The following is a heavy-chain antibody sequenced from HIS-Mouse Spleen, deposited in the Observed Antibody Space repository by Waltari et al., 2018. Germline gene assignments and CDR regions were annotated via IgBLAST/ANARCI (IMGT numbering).Heavy chain of an antibody. D-gene: IGHD6-6*01. V-gene: IGHV4-39*01. J-gene: IGHJ4*02. Sequence: QLQLQESGPGLVKPSETLSLTCTVSGGSISSSSYYWGWIRQPPGKGLEWIGSIYYSGSTSYNPSLKSRVTISVDTSKNQFSLKLSSVTAADTAVYYCARTRAIAARPDFDYWGQGTLVTVSS. CDR1: GGSISSSSYY. CDR3: ARTRAIAARPDFDY. CDR2: IYYSGST.